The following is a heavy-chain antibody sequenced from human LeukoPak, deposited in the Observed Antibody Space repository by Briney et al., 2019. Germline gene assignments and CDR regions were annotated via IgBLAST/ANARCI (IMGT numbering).Heavy chain of an antibody. CDR1: GFTVSSNY. D-gene: IGHD3-22*01. J-gene: IGHJ4*02. CDR3: ATDSYYYDSSGYSPAFDY. Sequence: GGSLRLSCAASGFTVSSNYMSWVRQAPGKGLEWVSVIYSGGSTYCADSVKGRFTISRDNSKNTLYLQMNSLRAEDTAVYYCATDSYYYDSSGYSPAFDYWGQGTLVTVSS. CDR2: IYSGGST. V-gene: IGHV3-53*01.